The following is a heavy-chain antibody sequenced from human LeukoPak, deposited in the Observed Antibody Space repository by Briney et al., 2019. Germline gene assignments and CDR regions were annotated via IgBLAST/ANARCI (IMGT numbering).Heavy chain of an antibody. CDR2: IYSGGST. V-gene: IGHV3-66*01. Sequence: GGSLRLSCAASGFTVSSNYMSWVRQAPGKGLEWVSVIYSGGSTYYADSVKGRFTISRDNSKNTLYLQMNSLRAEDTAVYYCARDTPQLSTTDDYWGQGTLVTVFS. J-gene: IGHJ4*02. CDR3: ARDTPQLSTTDDY. CDR1: GFTVSSNY. D-gene: IGHD5-18*01.